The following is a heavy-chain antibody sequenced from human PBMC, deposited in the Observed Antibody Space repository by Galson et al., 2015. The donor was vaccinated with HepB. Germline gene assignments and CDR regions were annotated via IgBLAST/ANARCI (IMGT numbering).Heavy chain of an antibody. CDR3: AREEGHAYPKPLDY. J-gene: IGHJ4*02. CDR1: GFTFSSYA. CDR2: ISYDGSNK. Sequence: SLRLSCAASGFTFSSYAMHWVRQAPGKGLEWVAVISYDGSNKYYADSVKGRFTISRDNSKNTLYLQMNSLRAEDTAVYYCAREEGHAYPKPLDYWGQGTLVTVSS. V-gene: IGHV3-30-3*01.